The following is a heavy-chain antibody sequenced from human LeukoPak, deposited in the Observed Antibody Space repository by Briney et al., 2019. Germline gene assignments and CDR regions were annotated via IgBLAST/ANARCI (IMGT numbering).Heavy chain of an antibody. J-gene: IGHJ6*03. CDR2: IYYSGST. V-gene: IGHV4-59*01. D-gene: IGHD3-3*01. Sequence: AETLSLTCTVSAGSISSYYWSWIRQPPGKGLEGIGYIYYSGSTNHNPSLKSRVTISVHTSKNQSSLKLSSVAAAATAVYYCARGHFYDFWSGYLNWYYYYYMDVWGKGTTVTVSS. CDR1: AGSISSYY. CDR3: ARGHFYDFWSGYLNWYYYYYMDV.